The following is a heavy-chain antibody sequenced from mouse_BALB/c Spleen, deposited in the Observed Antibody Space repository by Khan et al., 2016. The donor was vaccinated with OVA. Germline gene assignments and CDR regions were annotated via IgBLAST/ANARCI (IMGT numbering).Heavy chain of an antibody. CDR2: IWSAGST. CDR3: ARRGYDYGRGALFAY. Sequence: QVQLKQSGPGLVQPSQSLSITCTVSGFSLNNYSVHWVRQSPGKGLEWLGVIWSAGSTDDNAGFISRLTISKDNSRSQVFFKMNSLQPNDTAIYYCARRGYDYGRGALFAYWGQGTLVTVSA. CDR1: GFSLNNYS. J-gene: IGHJ3*01. D-gene: IGHD2-4*01. V-gene: IGHV2-2*02.